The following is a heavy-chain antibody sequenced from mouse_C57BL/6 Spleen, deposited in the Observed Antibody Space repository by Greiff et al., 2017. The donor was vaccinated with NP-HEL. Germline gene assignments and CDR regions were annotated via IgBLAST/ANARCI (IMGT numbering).Heavy chain of an antibody. D-gene: IGHD2-4*01. V-gene: IGHV7-3*01. J-gene: IGHJ3*01. CDR3: ARYKDYDGAWFAY. CDR1: GFTFNDYY. CDR2: IRNKANGYTT. Sequence: EVMLVESGGGLVQPGGSLSLSCAASGFTFNDYYMSWVRQPPGKALECLGFIRNKANGYTTEYSASVKGRFTISRDNCQSILYLQMNALRAEDSATYYCARYKDYDGAWFAYWGQGTLVTVSA.